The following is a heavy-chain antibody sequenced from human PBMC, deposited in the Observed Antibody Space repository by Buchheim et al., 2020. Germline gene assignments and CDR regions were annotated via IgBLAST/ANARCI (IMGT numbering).Heavy chain of an antibody. CDR1: GYTFTSYD. V-gene: IGHV1-8*01. CDR3: ARGRLERYFDWLQATNWFDP. J-gene: IGHJ5*02. CDR2: MNPNSGNT. Sequence: QVQLVQSGAEVKKPGASVKVSCKASGYTFTSYDINWVRQATGQGLEWMGWMNPNSGNTGYAQKFQGRVTMTRNTSISTAYMELSSLRSDDTAVYYCARGRLERYFDWLQATNWFDPWGQGTL. D-gene: IGHD3-9*01.